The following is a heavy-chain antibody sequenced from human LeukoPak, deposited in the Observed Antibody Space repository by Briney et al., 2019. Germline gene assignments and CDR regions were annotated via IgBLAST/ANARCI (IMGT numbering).Heavy chain of an antibody. CDR3: AFGEGAFDI. D-gene: IGHD3-10*01. Sequence: ASVSVSCKASGYTFTGSYMHWVRQAPGQGLEWMGWINPNSGGTKYAQKFQGRVTMTRDTSISTAYMELSRLRSDDTAVYYCAFGEGAFDIWGQGTMVTVSS. J-gene: IGHJ3*02. CDR1: GYTFTGSY. V-gene: IGHV1-2*02. CDR2: INPNSGGT.